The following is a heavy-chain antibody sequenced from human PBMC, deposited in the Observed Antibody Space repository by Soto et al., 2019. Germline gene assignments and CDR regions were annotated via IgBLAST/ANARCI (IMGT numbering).Heavy chain of an antibody. J-gene: IGHJ3*02. Sequence: GSLRLSCAASGFTVSSNYMSWVRQAPGKGLEWVSVIYSGGSTYYADSVKGRFTISRHNSKNTLYLQMNSLRAEDTAVYYCARVGYCSGGSCYGSGAFDIWGQGTMVTVSS. D-gene: IGHD2-15*01. V-gene: IGHV3-53*04. CDR1: GFTVSSNY. CDR2: IYSGGST. CDR3: ARVGYCSGGSCYGSGAFDI.